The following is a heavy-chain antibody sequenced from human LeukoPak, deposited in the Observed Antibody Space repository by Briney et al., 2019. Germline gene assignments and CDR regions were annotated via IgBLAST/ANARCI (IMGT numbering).Heavy chain of an antibody. CDR2: ISDDGSEK. J-gene: IGHJ4*02. CDR1: GFSFNTFA. V-gene: IGHV3-30*04. D-gene: IGHD5/OR15-5a*01. CDR3: ARDWSAAVYAPFDY. Sequence: GGSLRLSCAASGFSFNTFAMHWVRQAPDKGLEWVAVISDDGSEKYHADSVKGRFTISRDNSENTLYLQMKSLRHEDTAVYYCARDWSAAVYAPFDYWGQGTLVTVSS.